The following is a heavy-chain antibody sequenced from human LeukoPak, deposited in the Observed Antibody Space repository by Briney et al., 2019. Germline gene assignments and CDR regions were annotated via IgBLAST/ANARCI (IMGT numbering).Heavy chain of an antibody. J-gene: IGHJ4*02. CDR3: AREMATMVNYFDY. CDR1: GFTFSSYA. Sequence: GGSLRLSCAASGFTFSSYAMHWVRQAPGKGLEWVAVISYDGTNKYYADSVKGRFTISRDNSKNTLYLQMNSLRAEGTAVYYCAREMATMVNYFDYWGQGTLVTVSS. CDR2: ISYDGTNK. D-gene: IGHD5-24*01. V-gene: IGHV3-30*04.